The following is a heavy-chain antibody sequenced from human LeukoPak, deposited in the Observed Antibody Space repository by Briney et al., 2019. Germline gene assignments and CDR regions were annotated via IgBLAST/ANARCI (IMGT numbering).Heavy chain of an antibody. CDR2: ISTYNGNT. V-gene: IGHV1-18*01. CDR1: GYTFIQYG. J-gene: IGHJ4*02. D-gene: IGHD2-2*01. Sequence: ASVKVSCKASGYTFIQYGVTWVRQAPGQGLEWMGWISTYNGNTNSAQKFQGRVTMTRDTSTSTAYLELRSLRSDDTAVYYCTRGAPAAPIGYLAYWGQGTLVTVSS. CDR3: TRGAPAAPIGYLAY.